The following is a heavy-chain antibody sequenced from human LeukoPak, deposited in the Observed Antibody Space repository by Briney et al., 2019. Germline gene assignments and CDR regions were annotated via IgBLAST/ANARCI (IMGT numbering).Heavy chain of an antibody. CDR3: ARGRYLTTSGGAAAGFLDY. J-gene: IGHJ4*02. CDR2: INHSGST. Sequence: PSETLSLTCAVSGGSFSGYYWNWIRQSPGKGLEWIGEINHSGSTHYNPSLKSRVTISVDTSQKQFSLRLTSVTAADMAVYYCARGRYLTTSGGAAAGFLDYWGQGSLVTVST. CDR1: GGSFSGYY. V-gene: IGHV4-34*01. D-gene: IGHD6-13*01.